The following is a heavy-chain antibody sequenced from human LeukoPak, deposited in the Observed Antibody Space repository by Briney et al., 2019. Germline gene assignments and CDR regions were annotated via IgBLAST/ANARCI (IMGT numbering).Heavy chain of an antibody. V-gene: IGHV1-69*13. CDR1: GDTVTNYV. J-gene: IGHJ5*02. D-gene: IGHD3-10*01. Sequence: GASVKVSCKASGDTVTNYVISWLRQAPGQGLEWMGGIIPMFDTANYARRFQGRVTITADESTSTAYMELNSLRSDDTAVYYCARQDYYGSGSYSGGGWFDPWGQGTLVTVSS. CDR2: IIPMFDTA. CDR3: ARQDYYGSGSYSGGGWFDP.